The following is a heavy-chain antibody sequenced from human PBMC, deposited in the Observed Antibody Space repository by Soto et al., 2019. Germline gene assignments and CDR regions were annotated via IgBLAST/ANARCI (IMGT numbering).Heavy chain of an antibody. V-gene: IGHV4-31*03. CDR3: ARPTVSTDIFEL. D-gene: IGHD3-3*02. CDR1: GVSIRSGDYY. Sequence: QVQLQESGPGLVKPSQTLSLTCSVSGVSIRSGDYYWSWNRQHPGKGLEWIGYIHYSGNTYYNTSLRSRSSVSVDTSENSFSLTLSSVTAVDTAVYYCARPTVSTDIFELWGQGTLITVSS. CDR2: IHYSGNT. J-gene: IGHJ4*02.